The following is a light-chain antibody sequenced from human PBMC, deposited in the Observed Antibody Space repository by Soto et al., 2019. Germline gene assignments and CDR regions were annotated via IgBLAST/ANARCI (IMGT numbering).Light chain of an antibody. CDR2: GAY. V-gene: IGKV3D-15*01. J-gene: IGKJ5*01. Sequence: EIVMTQSPATLSVSPGERATISCRASQSVTSNLAWYKQKPGQAPRLLIYGAYTRATGIPARFSGSGFGMEFTLTIGSLQSEDFAVYYCQQYNNWPLTFGQGTRLEIK. CDR1: QSVTSN. CDR3: QQYNNWPLT.